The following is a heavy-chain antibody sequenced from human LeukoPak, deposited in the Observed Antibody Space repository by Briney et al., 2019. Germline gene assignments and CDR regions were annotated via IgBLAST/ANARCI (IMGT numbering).Heavy chain of an antibody. D-gene: IGHD3-10*01. V-gene: IGHV4-39*01. Sequence: SETLSLTCTVSGGSISSSSYYWGWIRQPPGKGLEWIGSIYYSGSTYYNPSLKSRVTISVDTSKNQFSLKLSSVTAADTAAYYCARLYGSGSYYENWFDPWGQGTLVTVSS. CDR1: GGSISSSSYY. CDR3: ARLYGSGSYYENWFDP. J-gene: IGHJ5*02. CDR2: IYYSGST.